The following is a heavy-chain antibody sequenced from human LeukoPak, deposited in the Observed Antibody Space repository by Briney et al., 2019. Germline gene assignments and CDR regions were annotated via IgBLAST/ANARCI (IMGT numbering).Heavy chain of an antibody. CDR3: ASSTGTDAFDI. V-gene: IGHV3-21*01. J-gene: IGHJ3*02. CDR1: GFTFSSYS. D-gene: IGHD1-1*01. Sequence: GGSLRLSCAASGFTFSSYSMNWVHQAPGKGLEWVSSISSSSSYIYYADSVKGRFTISRDNAKNSLYLQMNSLRAEDTAVYYCASSTGTDAFDIWGQGTMVTVSS. CDR2: ISSSSSYI.